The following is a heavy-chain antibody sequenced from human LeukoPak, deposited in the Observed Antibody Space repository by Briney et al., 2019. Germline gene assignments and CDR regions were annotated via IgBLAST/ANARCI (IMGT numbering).Heavy chain of an antibody. CDR1: GGSLSFSY. CDR3: ARDKIGDGDHFDY. D-gene: IGHD7-27*01. Sequence: SETLSLTCTVSGGSLSFSYWSWIRQPAGKGLEWIGRIYSSGSTNYNPSLKSRVTMSVDTSKNQFSLKLTSVTAADTAVYYCARDKIGDGDHFDYWGQGTLVTVSS. J-gene: IGHJ4*02. V-gene: IGHV4-4*07. CDR2: IYSSGST.